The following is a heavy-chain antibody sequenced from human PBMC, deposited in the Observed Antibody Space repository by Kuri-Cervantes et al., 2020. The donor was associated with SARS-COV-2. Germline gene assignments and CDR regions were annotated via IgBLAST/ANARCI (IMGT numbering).Heavy chain of an antibody. J-gene: IGHJ6*02. CDR3: AKPGSVRGIIREDHYGLDV. Sequence: GGSLRLSCAASGSTFSSYSMNWVRQAPGKGLEWVAHISYDGRDIHFRESVKGRFTVSRDNSKNTLYLQMNSLRLEDTGVYFRAKPGSVRGIIREDHYGLDVWGQGTTVTVSS. V-gene: IGHV3-30*18. CDR2: ISYDGRDI. D-gene: IGHD3-10*01. CDR1: GSTFSSYS.